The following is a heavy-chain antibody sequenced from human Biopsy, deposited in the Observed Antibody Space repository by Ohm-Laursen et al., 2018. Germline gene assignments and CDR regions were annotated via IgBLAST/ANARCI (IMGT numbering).Heavy chain of an antibody. D-gene: IGHD2-2*02. V-gene: IGHV1-69*04. Sequence: SVKVSCKVSGGIFSSYAMSWVRQAPGQGLEWMGRIIPLLGITNYAQKFQGRVTISADKSTSTAYMELSSLRSEDTAVYYCAREYPEGDVWGQGTTVTVSS. CDR3: AREYPEGDV. J-gene: IGHJ6*02. CDR2: IIPLLGIT. CDR1: GGIFSSYA.